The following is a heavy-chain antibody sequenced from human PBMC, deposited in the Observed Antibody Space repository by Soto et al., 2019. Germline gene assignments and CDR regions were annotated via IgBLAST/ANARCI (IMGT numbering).Heavy chain of an antibody. D-gene: IGHD6-13*01. J-gene: IGHJ4*02. CDR2: TYYRSKCYN. V-gene: IGHV6-1*01. CDR1: GDSVSRNSVR. CDR3: ARYPSSWYLDY. Sequence: SQTLSLTCALSGDSVSRNSVRWNRIRPAPPRGREWLVSTYYRSKCYNDYGASERGPISLNADTSKNQVSLQLDSVTPEEKAVYFCARYPSSWYLDYWGQGTQVTVSS.